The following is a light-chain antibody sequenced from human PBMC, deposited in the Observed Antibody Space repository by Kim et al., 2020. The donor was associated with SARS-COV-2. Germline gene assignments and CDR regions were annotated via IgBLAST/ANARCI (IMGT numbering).Light chain of an antibody. CDR3: KQSYRTPYT. V-gene: IGKV1-39*01. CDR1: QSISNY. CDR2: AAS. J-gene: IGKJ2*01. Sequence: DIQMTQSPSSLSASVGDRVTITCRASQSISNYLNWYQQKPGKAPKLLIYAASSLQSGVPSRFSGSGSGTEFTLTISSLQREEFATYYCKQSYRTPYTSGQGTKLEI.